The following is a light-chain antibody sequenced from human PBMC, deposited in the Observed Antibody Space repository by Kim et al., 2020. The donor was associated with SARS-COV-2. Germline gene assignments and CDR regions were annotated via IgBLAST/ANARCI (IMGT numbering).Light chain of an antibody. J-gene: IGLJ2*01. V-gene: IGLV3-1*01. CDR2: RDT. CDR3: QTWDSRTVV. CDR1: KLGDNF. Sequence: VSPGQTASITCYGDKLGDNFASWYQQKPGQSPVLVIYRDTERPSEIPERFSGSNSGNTATLTISGTQTIDEAAYYCQTWDSRTVVFGGGTQLTVL.